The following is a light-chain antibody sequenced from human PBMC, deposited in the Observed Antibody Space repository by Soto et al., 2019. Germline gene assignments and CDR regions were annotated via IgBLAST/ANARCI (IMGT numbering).Light chain of an antibody. Sequence: DIVMTQSPDTLYVSLGEGATLSCRASQSVRTKLAWYQQKAGQAPRLLIYGASTRATGIPDRFSGSGSGTEFTLTISSLQSEDFAVYYCQQYNSWPPITLGQGTRLEIK. CDR2: GAS. CDR3: QQYNSWPPIT. CDR1: QSVRTK. V-gene: IGKV3-15*01. J-gene: IGKJ5*01.